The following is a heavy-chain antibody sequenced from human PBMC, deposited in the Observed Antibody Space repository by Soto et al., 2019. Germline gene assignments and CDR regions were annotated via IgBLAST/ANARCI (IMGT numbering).Heavy chain of an antibody. Sequence: GASVKVSCKASGYTFTSYGISWVRQAPGQGLEWMGWISAYNGNTNYAQKLQERVTMTTDTSTSTAYMELSSLRSDDTAVYYCAADPYYYGSGRYYGYYYYGMDVWGQGTTVTVSS. D-gene: IGHD3-10*01. V-gene: IGHV1-18*01. CDR3: AADPYYYGSGRYYGYYYYGMDV. CDR1: GYTFTSYG. J-gene: IGHJ6*02. CDR2: ISAYNGNT.